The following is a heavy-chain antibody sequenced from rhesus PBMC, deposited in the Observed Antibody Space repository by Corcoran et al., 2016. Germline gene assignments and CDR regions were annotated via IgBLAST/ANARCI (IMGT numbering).Heavy chain of an antibody. CDR2: IHGGSGST. D-gene: IGHD3-28*01. CDR3: ARSPTDDSVYYY. CDR1: GGSIRSNY. J-gene: IGHJ4*01. Sequence: QVQLQESGPGLWKPSETLSLPCAVSGGSIRSNYWSWIRQSPGKGLEWIGYIHGGSGSTSYNPSLKSRVTISTDTSKNQFSLKLSSVTAADTAVYYCARSPTDDSVYYYWGQGVLVIVSS. V-gene: IGHV4-147*01.